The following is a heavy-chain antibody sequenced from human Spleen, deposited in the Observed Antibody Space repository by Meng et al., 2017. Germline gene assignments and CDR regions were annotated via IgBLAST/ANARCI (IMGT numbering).Heavy chain of an antibody. J-gene: IGHJ2*01. CDR1: GGSVSCGSYY. Sequence: QGLPLVWGAARVRPFGTLSLTCTVSGGSVSCGSYYWSWTRPPPGKGLEWIGYIYYSGSTKYNPSLKSRVTISIDTSKNQFSLKLSSVTAADTAVYYCARSAYCNGDCYSGYWYFDLWGRGTLVTVSS. V-gene: IGHV4-61*01. CDR2: IYYSGST. D-gene: IGHD2-21*02. CDR3: ARSAYCNGDCYSGYWYFDL.